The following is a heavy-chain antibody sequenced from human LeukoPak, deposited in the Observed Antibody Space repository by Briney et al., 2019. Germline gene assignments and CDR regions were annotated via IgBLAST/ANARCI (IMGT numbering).Heavy chain of an antibody. CDR1: GGSISSGGYS. Sequence: SQTLSLTCAVSGGSISSGGYSWSWIRQPPGKGLEWIGHIYHSGSTYYDPSLKSRVTISVDRSKNQFSLKLSSVTAADTAVYYCARAYTGGSSGYYYMRAGDYFDYWGQGTLVTVSS. J-gene: IGHJ4*02. D-gene: IGHD3-22*01. V-gene: IGHV4-30-2*01. CDR3: ARAYTGGSSGYYYMRAGDYFDY. CDR2: IYHSGST.